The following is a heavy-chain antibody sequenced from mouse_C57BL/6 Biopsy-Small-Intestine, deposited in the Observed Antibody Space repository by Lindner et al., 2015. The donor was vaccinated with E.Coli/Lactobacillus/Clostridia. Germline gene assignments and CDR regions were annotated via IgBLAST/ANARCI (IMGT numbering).Heavy chain of an antibody. CDR2: IYPGDGDT. V-gene: IGHV1-82*01. D-gene: IGHD2-5*01. J-gene: IGHJ2*01. CDR1: GYAFSSSW. Sequence: VQLQESGPELVKPGASVKISCKASGYAFSSSWMNWVKQRPGKGLEWIGRIYPGDGDTNYNGKFKGKATLTADKSSSTAYMQLSSLTSEDSAVYFCARGGYSNWDYWGQGTTLTVSS. CDR3: ARGGYSNWDY.